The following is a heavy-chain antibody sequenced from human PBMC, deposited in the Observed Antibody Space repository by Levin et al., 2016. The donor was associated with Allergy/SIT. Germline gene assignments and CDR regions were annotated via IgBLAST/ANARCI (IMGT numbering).Heavy chain of an antibody. D-gene: IGHD3-10*01. CDR1: GGSFSGYY. V-gene: IGHV4-34*01. Sequence: SETLSLTCAVYGGSFSGYYWSWIRQPPGKGLEWIGEINHSGSTNYNPSLKSRVTISVDTSKNQFSLKLSSVTGADTAVYYCARDYYGSGSYYLWGQGALVTVTS. CDR2: INHSGST. CDR3: ARDYYGSGSYYL. J-gene: IGHJ4*02.